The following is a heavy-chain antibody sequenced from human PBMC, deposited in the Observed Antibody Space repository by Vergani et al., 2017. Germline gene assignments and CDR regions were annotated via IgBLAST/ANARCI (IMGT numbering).Heavy chain of an antibody. J-gene: IGHJ4*02. CDR3: ARDLEPTDSSVDY. V-gene: IGHV4-34*01. CDR2: INHSGST. Sequence: QVQLQQWGAGLLKPSETLSLTCAVYGGSFSGYYWSWIRQPPGKGLEWIGEINHSGSTNYNPSLKSRVTISVDTSKNQFSLKLSSVTAADTAVYYCARDLEPTDSSVDYWGQGTLVTVSS. D-gene: IGHD1-1*01. CDR1: GGSFSGYY.